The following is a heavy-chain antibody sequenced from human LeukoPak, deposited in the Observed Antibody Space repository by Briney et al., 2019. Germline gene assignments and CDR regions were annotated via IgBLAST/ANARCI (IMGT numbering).Heavy chain of an antibody. Sequence: SETLSLTCTVSGGSMSSDYWSWIRQPPGKGLEGIGNISYIGSTNYNASLKSRVTISVDTSKNQFSLRLSSVTAAATAVYYCARDPTPVTKGLDIWGQGTMVTVSS. CDR1: GGSMSSDY. V-gene: IGHV4-59*01. D-gene: IGHD4-17*01. CDR3: ARDPTPVTKGLDI. J-gene: IGHJ3*02. CDR2: ISYIGST.